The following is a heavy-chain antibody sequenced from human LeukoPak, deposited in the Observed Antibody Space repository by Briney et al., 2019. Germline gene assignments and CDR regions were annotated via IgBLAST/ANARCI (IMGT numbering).Heavy chain of an antibody. Sequence: ASVKVSCKASGYTFTGYYMHWVRQAPGQGFEWMGWINPNSGGTNYAQKFQGRVTMTRDTSISTAYMELSRLRSDDTAVYYCATPNYDILTGYSYWGQGTLVTVSS. J-gene: IGHJ4*02. D-gene: IGHD3-9*01. CDR3: ATPNYDILTGYSY. V-gene: IGHV1-2*02. CDR1: GYTFTGYY. CDR2: INPNSGGT.